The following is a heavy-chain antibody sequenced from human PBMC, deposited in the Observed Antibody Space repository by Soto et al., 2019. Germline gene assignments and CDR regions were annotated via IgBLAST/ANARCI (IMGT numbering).Heavy chain of an antibody. J-gene: IGHJ6*02. CDR1: GFTFSSYG. CDR3: ARDPVGVTHLYYYYGMDV. V-gene: IGHV3-33*01. CDR2: IWYDGSNK. D-gene: IGHD3-10*01. Sequence: GGSLRLSCAASGFTFSSYGMHWVRQAPGKGLEWVAVIWYDGSNKYYADSVKGRFTISRDNSKNTLYLQMNSLRAEDTAVYYCARDPVGVTHLYYYYGMDVWGQGTTVTVSS.